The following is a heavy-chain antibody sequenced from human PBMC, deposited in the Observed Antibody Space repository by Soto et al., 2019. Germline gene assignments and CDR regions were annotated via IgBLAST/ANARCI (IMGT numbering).Heavy chain of an antibody. J-gene: IGHJ6*01. CDR1: GYTFTGYY. CDR3: ARDTSYCTNGVCYDYYYSMEF. D-gene: IGHD2-8*01. CDR2: INPNSGGT. Sequence: ASVKVSCKASGYTFTGYYMHWVRQAPGQGLEWMGWINPNSGGTNYAQKFQGRVTMTRDTSISTAYMELSRLRSDNTAVYYCARDTSYCTNGVCYDYYYSMEFWGHGTTV. V-gene: IGHV1-2*02.